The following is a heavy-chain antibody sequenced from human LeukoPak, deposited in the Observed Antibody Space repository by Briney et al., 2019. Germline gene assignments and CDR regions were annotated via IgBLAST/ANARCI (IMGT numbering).Heavy chain of an antibody. D-gene: IGHD4-23*01. V-gene: IGHV3-53*01. CDR2: IYSGSST. Sequence: PGGSLRLSCAASGFTVSSYYMNWVRQAPGKGLEWVSVIYSGSSTYYADSVKARFTISRDNSKNTLYPQMNSLRAEDTAVYYCAKDTVVTPEAFDYWGQGTLVTVSS. CDR1: GFTVSSYY. J-gene: IGHJ4*02. CDR3: AKDTVVTPEAFDY.